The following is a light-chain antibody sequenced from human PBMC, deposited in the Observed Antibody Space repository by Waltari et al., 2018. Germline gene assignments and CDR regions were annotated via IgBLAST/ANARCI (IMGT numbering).Light chain of an antibody. V-gene: IGKV1-39*01. CDR1: QSSSDY. CDR3: QQSYS. J-gene: IGKJ5*01. CDR2: AAS. Sequence: DIQMTQSPSSLSASVGDRVTITCRASQSSSDYLNWYQQKPGKAPKILIYAASTLQSGVPSRFSGSGSGTDFALTISSLQPEDFATYYCQQSYSFGQGTRLEIK.